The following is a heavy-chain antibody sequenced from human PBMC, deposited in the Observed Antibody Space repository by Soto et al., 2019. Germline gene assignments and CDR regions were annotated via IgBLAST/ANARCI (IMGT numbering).Heavy chain of an antibody. J-gene: IGHJ4*02. D-gene: IGHD1-26*01. Sequence: GGSLRLSCEASGFIVTDHYMDWVRQAPGKGLEWVGRSTNKANSYTTEYAASVKGRFTISRDDSKNAVYLQMNNLKTEDTAVYYCASLAGAKEGFDYWGQANQVTVSS. CDR1: GFIVTDHY. CDR3: ASLAGAKEGFDY. CDR2: STNKANSYTT. V-gene: IGHV3-72*01.